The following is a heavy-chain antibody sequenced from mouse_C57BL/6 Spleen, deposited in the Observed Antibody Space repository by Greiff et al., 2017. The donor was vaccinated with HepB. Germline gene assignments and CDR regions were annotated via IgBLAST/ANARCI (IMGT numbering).Heavy chain of an antibody. Sequence: DVKLQESGPELVKPGASVKIPCKASGYTFTDYNMDWVKQSHGKSLEWIGDINPNNGGTIYNQKFKGKATLTVDKSSSTAYMELRSLTSEDTAVYYCARKGNYGTLYAMDYWGQGTSVTVSS. D-gene: IGHD1-1*01. J-gene: IGHJ4*01. CDR3: ARKGNYGTLYAMDY. V-gene: IGHV1-18*01. CDR2: INPNNGGT. CDR1: GYTFTDYN.